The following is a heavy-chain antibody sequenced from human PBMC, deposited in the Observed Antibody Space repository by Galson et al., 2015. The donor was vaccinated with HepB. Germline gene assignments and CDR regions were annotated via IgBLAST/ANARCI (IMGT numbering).Heavy chain of an antibody. D-gene: IGHD3-10*01. J-gene: IGHJ6*02. CDR1: GYTFTSYG. Sequence: SVKVSCKASGYTFTSYGISWVRQAPGQGLEWMGWISAYDGNTNYAQKLQGRVTMTTDTSTSTAYMELRSLRSDDTAVYYCARDLGWFGELSDYGMDVWGQGTTVTVSS. CDR2: ISAYDGNT. V-gene: IGHV1-18*04. CDR3: ARDLGWFGELSDYGMDV.